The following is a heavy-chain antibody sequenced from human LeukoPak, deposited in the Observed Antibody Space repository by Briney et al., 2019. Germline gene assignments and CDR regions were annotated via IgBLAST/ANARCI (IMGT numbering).Heavy chain of an antibody. CDR3: ARRTYSSGPPSY. V-gene: IGHV4-34*01. Sequence: SETLSLTCAVYGGSFSGYYWSWLRQPPGKGLEWIGENNHSGSTNYNPSLKSRVTISVDTSKNQFSLKLSSVTAADTAVYYCARRTYSSGPPSYWGQGTLVTVSS. CDR1: GGSFSGYY. D-gene: IGHD6-19*01. CDR2: NNHSGST. J-gene: IGHJ4*02.